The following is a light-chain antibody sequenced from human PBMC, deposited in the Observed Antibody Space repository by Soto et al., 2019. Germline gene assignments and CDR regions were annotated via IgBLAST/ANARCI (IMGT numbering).Light chain of an antibody. CDR2: GAS. CDR3: QQYNNWPWT. CDR1: QSVSSN. J-gene: IGKJ1*01. Sequence: EIVMTQSTATLSVSPGERATLSCRASQSVSSNLAWYKQKPGQAPRLLIYGASTRATGIPARFSGSGSGTEFTLTISSLQSEDFAVYYCQQYNNWPWTLGQGTKVEIK. V-gene: IGKV3-15*01.